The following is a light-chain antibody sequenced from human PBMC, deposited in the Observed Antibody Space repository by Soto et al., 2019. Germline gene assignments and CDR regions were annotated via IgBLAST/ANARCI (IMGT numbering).Light chain of an antibody. CDR3: QQYNNWPWT. CDR1: QSVSSN. Sequence: EIVMTQSPATLSMSPGERATLSCRASQSVSSNLAWYQQKPGQAPRLLIYGASTRATGIPARFSGSGSGTEFTLTISSLQSEDFELYYCQQYNNWPWTLGQGTKVDIK. J-gene: IGKJ1*01. CDR2: GAS. V-gene: IGKV3-15*01.